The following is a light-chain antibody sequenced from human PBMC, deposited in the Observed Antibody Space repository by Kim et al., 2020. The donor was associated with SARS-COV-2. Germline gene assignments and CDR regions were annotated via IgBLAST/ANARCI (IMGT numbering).Light chain of an antibody. Sequence: EIVFTQSPGTLSLSPGERATLSCRASQSVSSNYLAWYQQKPGQAPRLLVYGASTRPTGIPDRFTGSGSGTDFTLTISRLEPEDFAVYYCQQYGSSPYTFGQGTKLEI. V-gene: IGKV3-20*01. J-gene: IGKJ2*01. CDR1: QSVSSNY. CDR2: GAS. CDR3: QQYGSSPYT.